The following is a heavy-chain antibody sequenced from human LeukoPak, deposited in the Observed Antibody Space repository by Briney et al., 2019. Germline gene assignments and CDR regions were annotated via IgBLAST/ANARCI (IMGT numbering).Heavy chain of an antibody. CDR2: FDPEDGET. CDR1: GYNLTELS. J-gene: IGHJ4*02. D-gene: IGHD2-21*02. CDR3: AREQGGRVTLDY. Sequence: ASVKVSCKVSGYNLTELSMHWVRQAPGKGLEWMGGFDPEDGETIYAQKFQGRVTMTEDTSTDTAYMELSSLRAEDTAVYYCAREQGGRVTLDYWGQGTLVTVSS. V-gene: IGHV1-24*01.